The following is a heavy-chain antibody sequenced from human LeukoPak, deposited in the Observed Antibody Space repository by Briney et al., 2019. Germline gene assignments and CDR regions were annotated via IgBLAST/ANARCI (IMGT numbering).Heavy chain of an antibody. Sequence: GGSLRLSCVTSGFTFSSYGIHWVRQAPGKGLEWVAFIRYDGNDKFYADSVRGRFTISRDNSKNTLYLQMNSLRAEDTAVYYCAKGCNYVTLTGYYLFDYWGQGTLVTVSS. V-gene: IGHV3-30*02. J-gene: IGHJ4*02. CDR2: IRYDGNDK. D-gene: IGHD3-9*01. CDR1: GFTFSSYG. CDR3: AKGCNYVTLTGYYLFDY.